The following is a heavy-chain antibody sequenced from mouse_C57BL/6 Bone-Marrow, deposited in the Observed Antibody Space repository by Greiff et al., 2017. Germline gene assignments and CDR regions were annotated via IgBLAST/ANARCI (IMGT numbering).Heavy chain of an antibody. V-gene: IGHV5-16*01. J-gene: IGHJ1*03. D-gene: IGHD1-1*01. CDR1: GFTFSDYY. Sequence: DVKLVESEGGLVQPGSSMKLSCTASGFTFSDYYMAWVRQVPEKGLEWVANINYDGSSTYYLDSLKSRFIISRDNAKNILYLQMSSLKSEDTATYYCASDDGSSYWYFDVWGTGTTVTVSS. CDR2: INYDGSST. CDR3: ASDDGSSYWYFDV.